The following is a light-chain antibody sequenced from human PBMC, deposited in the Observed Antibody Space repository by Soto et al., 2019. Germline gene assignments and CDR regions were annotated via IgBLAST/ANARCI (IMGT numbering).Light chain of an antibody. J-gene: IGKJ3*01. CDR3: QQRSNWPPKT. Sequence: EIVLTQSPATLSLSPGERATLSCRASQSVSSYLAWYQQKPGQAPRLLIYDASNRATGIPARFSGSGSGTDFTLTISSLEPKDFPVYYCQQRSNWPPKTFGPGTKVDIK. CDR1: QSVSSY. CDR2: DAS. V-gene: IGKV3-11*01.